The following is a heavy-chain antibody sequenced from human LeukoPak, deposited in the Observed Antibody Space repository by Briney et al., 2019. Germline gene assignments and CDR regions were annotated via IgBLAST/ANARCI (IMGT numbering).Heavy chain of an antibody. V-gene: IGHV3-30*02. CDR2: IRYDGSNK. J-gene: IGHJ4*02. CDR3: AKVSGSGSYPAH. CDR1: GFTFSSYG. D-gene: IGHD3-10*01. Sequence: GGSLRLSCAASGFTFSSYGMHWVRQAPGKGLEWVAFIRYDGSNKYYAGSVKGRFSISRDNSKNTLYLQMNSLRAEDTAVYYCAKVSGSGSYPAHWGQGTLVTVSS.